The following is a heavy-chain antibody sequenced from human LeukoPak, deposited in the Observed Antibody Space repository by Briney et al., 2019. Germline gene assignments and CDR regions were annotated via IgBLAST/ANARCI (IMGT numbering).Heavy chain of an antibody. CDR2: INWNGGST. V-gene: IGHV3-20*04. CDR1: GFTFSSYA. D-gene: IGHD4-23*01. CDR3: ARASDYGGNLGSAFDI. Sequence: GGSLRLSCAASGFTFSSYAMSWVRQAPGKGLEWVSGINWNGGSTGYADSVEGRFTISRDNAKNSLYLQMNSLRAEDTALYYCARASDYGGNLGSAFDIWGQGTMVTVSS. J-gene: IGHJ3*02.